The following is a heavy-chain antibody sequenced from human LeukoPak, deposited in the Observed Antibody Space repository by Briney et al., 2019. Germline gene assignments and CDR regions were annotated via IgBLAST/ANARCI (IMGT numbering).Heavy chain of an antibody. CDR1: GFTFSSYS. V-gene: IGHV3-21*01. Sequence: GGSLRLSCAASGFTFSSYSMNWVRQAPGKGLEWVSSISSSSSYIYYADSVKGRFTISRDNAKNSLYLQMNSLRAEDTAVYYCEREGAGMVRGVIRYYYYYMDVWGKGTTVTVSS. CDR3: EREGAGMVRGVIRYYYYYMDV. CDR2: ISSSSSYI. J-gene: IGHJ6*03. D-gene: IGHD3-10*01.